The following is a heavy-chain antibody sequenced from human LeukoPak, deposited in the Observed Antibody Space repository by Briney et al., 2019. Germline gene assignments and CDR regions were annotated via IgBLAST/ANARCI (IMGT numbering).Heavy chain of an antibody. J-gene: IGHJ5*02. D-gene: IGHD2-15*01. V-gene: IGHV1-18*01. CDR3: AREVYGCSGGSCYEGKNWFDP. Sequence: ASVEVSCKASGYTFTSYGISWVRQAPGQGLEWMGWISAYNGNTNYAQKLQGRVTMTTDTSTSTAYMELRSLRSDDTAVYYCAREVYGCSGGSCYEGKNWFDPWGQGTLVTVSS. CDR2: ISAYNGNT. CDR1: GYTFTSYG.